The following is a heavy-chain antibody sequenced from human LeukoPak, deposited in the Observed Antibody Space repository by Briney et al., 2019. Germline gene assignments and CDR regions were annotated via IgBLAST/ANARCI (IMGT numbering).Heavy chain of an antibody. V-gene: IGHV4-39*07. D-gene: IGHD3-22*01. CDR2: IYYSEST. CDR3: AFLYDSSGPDAFDI. J-gene: IGHJ3*02. Sequence: PSETLSLTCTVSGVSISSSSYYWGWLRQPPGKGLEWIGSIYYSESTYYNPSLNSRVTISVDKSKNQFSLKLSSVTAADTAVYYCAFLYDSSGPDAFDIWGQGTMVTVSS. CDR1: GVSISSSSYY.